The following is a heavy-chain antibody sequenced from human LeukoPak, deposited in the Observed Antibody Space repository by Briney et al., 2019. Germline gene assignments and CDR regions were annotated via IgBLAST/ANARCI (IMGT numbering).Heavy chain of an antibody. Sequence: PGGSLRLSCAASGFTFSSYAMSWVRQAPGKGLEWVSAISGSGGSTYYADSVKGRFTISGDNSKNTLYLQMNSLRAEDTAVYYCAKDEHYYDSSGYYVYWGQGTLVTVSS. CDR2: ISGSGGST. D-gene: IGHD3-22*01. CDR3: AKDEHYYDSSGYYVY. V-gene: IGHV3-23*01. CDR1: GFTFSSYA. J-gene: IGHJ4*02.